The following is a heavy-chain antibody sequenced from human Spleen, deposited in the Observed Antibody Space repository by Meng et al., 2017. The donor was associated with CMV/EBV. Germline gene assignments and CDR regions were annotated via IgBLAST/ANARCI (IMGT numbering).Heavy chain of an antibody. Sequence: WGRQAPGKGLEWVANIKQDGSEKYYVDSVKGRFTISRDNAKNSLYLQMNSLRAEDTAVYYCARVSSAHTGDSSSWYALLYYYYGMDVWGQGTTVTVSS. J-gene: IGHJ6*02. D-gene: IGHD6-13*01. CDR2: IKQDGSEK. V-gene: IGHV3-7*01. CDR3: ARVSSAHTGDSSSWYALLYYYYGMDV.